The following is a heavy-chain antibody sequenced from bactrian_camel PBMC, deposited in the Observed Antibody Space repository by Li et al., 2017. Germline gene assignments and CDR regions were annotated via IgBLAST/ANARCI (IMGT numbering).Heavy chain of an antibody. Sequence: DVQLVESGGGSVQSGGSLRLSCVASGFTASRYCMGWFRQAPGKEREGVADIDRYDKTRYAESVKGRFTTSKDNAKNTLVLEMHNLKPEDTAMYYCTAGWGHCDLQTDFIYWGQGTQVTVS. D-gene: IGHD1*01. CDR2: IDRYDKT. J-gene: IGHJ6*01. V-gene: IGHV3S10*01. CDR1: GFTASRYC. CDR3: TAGWGHCDLQTDFIY.